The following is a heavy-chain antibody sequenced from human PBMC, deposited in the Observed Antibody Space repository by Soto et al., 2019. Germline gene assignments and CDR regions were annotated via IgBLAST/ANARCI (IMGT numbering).Heavy chain of an antibody. J-gene: IGHJ4*02. V-gene: IGHV3-30-3*01. CDR2: ISYEGSNK. CDR1: GFTFSSYA. Sequence: GGSLRLSCAASGFTFSSYAMHWVRQAPGTGLEWVAVISYEGSNKYYADSVKGRFTISRDNSKNTLYLQTNSLRTEDTAVYYCARVLGGMAKVPFDYWGQGALVTVSS. CDR3: ARVLGGMAKVPFDY. D-gene: IGHD5-12*01.